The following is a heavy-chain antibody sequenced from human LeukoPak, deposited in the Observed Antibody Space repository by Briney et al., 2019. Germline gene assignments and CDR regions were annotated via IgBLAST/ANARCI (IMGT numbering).Heavy chain of an antibody. CDR1: GFTFSNYW. D-gene: IGHD3-9*01. Sequence: PGGSLRLSCAASGFTFSNYWMHWVRHAPGNGLVWVSRIKGDGSHTIYAASVKRRFTISRDSAKNTLYLQMKSLRAEDTAVYYCVRDWDHFDFDSWGRGTLVTVSS. V-gene: IGHV3-74*01. CDR3: VRDWDHFDFDS. J-gene: IGHJ5*01. CDR2: IKGDGSHT.